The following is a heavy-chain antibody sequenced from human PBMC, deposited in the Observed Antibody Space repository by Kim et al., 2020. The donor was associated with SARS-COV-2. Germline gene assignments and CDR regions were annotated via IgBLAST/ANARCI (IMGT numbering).Heavy chain of an antibody. CDR3: ARDVYFDY. J-gene: IGHJ4*02. V-gene: IGHV3-53*01. CDR2: GGST. Sequence: GGSTYYADSVKGRFTISRDNTKNTLYLQMNSLRAEDTAVYYCARDVYFDYWGQGTLVTVSS.